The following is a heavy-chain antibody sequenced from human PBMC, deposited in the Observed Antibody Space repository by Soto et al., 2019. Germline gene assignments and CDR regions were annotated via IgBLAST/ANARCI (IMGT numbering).Heavy chain of an antibody. D-gene: IGHD3-22*01. CDR2: IYYSGST. V-gene: IGHV4-39*01. CDR1: GGSISSSSCY. Sequence: SQTQSLTYTVAGGSISSSSCYWGWIRQPPGKGLEWIGSIYYSGSTYYNPSLKSRVTISVDTSKNQFSLKLSSVTAADTAVYYCASRLYYDSSGFEGGGMDVWGQGTTVTVSS. CDR3: ASRLYYDSSGFEGGGMDV. J-gene: IGHJ6*02.